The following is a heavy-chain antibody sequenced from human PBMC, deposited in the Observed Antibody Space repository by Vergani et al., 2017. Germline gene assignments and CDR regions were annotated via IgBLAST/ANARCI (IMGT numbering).Heavy chain of an antibody. J-gene: IGHJ4*02. Sequence: QVKLQESGPGLLKPSQTLSLTCTVSGESIRSGSHYWSWIGQPAGKGPEWIGHIHTGGSTDLNPSFKSRVSISVDTSKSQFSLKLNSVTVADTAVYYCARSRPYCTSGSCPAIWGQGTLVTVSS. CDR2: IHTGGST. V-gene: IGHV4-61*02. CDR1: GESIRSGSHY. CDR3: ARSRPYCTSGSCPAI. D-gene: IGHD2-15*01.